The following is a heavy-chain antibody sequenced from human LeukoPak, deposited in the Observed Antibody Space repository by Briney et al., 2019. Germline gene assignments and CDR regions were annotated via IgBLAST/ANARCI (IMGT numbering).Heavy chain of an antibody. CDR3: AKAEGYCTSTSCAHYYYCGMDV. CDR1: GFNFSNYA. CDR2: ISSRGGST. Sequence: GGSLRLSCATSGFNFSNYAMSWVRQAPGQGLEWVSTISSRGGSTYYADSVKGRFTISRDTSTNTLHLQMSSLRAEDTAVYYCAKAEGYCTSTSCAHYYYCGMDVWGQGTTVTVSS. V-gene: IGHV3-23*01. D-gene: IGHD2-2*01. J-gene: IGHJ6*02.